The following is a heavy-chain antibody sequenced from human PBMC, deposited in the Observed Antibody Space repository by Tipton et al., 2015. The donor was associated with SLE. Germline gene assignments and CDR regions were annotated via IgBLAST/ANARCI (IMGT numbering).Heavy chain of an antibody. CDR2: IYYSGST. CDR3: ARVPCGGDCYWPYYYYGMDV. CDR1: GGSISSYY. D-gene: IGHD2-21*01. J-gene: IGHJ6*02. Sequence: GLVKPSETLSLTCTVSGGSISSYYWSWIRQPPGKGLEWIGYIYYSGSTNYNPSLKSRVTISVDTSKNQFSLNLSSVTAADTAVYYCARVPCGGDCYWPYYYYGMDVWGQVTTVTVSS. V-gene: IGHV4-59*08.